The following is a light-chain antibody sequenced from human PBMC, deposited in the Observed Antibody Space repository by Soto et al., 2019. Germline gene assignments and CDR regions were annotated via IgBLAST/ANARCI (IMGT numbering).Light chain of an antibody. Sequence: DIQMTQSPSTLSASLGDRVTITGRVSQSIGDSLAWYQQRPGKAPHVLIYDASTLESGVPSRCGGSGSGTEFTLTISSLQPDDFATCYCQQYTTYWTFCQGTKVDIK. CDR3: QQYTTYWT. J-gene: IGKJ1*01. CDR2: DAS. CDR1: QSIGDS. V-gene: IGKV1-5*01.